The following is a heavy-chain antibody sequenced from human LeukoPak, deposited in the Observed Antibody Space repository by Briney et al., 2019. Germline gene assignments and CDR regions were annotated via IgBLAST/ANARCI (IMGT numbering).Heavy chain of an antibody. D-gene: IGHD3-3*01. CDR1: GGTIGSSSYY. CDR3: ARSPSPFITIFGVVTKLYYFDY. V-gene: IGHV4-39*01. J-gene: IGHJ4*02. Sequence: SETLSLTCTVSGGTIGSSSYYWGWIRQPPGKGLEWIGSIYYSGSTYYNPSLKSRVTISVDTSKNQFSLKLSSVTAADTAVYYCARSPSPFITIFGVVTKLYYFDYWGQGTLVTVSS. CDR2: IYYSGST.